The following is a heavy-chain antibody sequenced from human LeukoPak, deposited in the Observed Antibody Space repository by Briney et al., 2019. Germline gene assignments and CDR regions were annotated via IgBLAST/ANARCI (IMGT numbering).Heavy chain of an antibody. CDR1: GGSFSGYY. CDR2: INHSGST. CDR3: ARGGYCSSTSCYAYWFDP. V-gene: IGHV4-34*01. Sequence: SETPSLTCAVYGGSFSGYYWSWIRQPPGKGLERIGEINHSGSTNYNPSLKSRVTISVDTSKNQFSLKLSSVTAADTAVYYCARGGYCSSTSCYAYWFDPWGQGTLVTVSS. D-gene: IGHD2-2*01. J-gene: IGHJ5*02.